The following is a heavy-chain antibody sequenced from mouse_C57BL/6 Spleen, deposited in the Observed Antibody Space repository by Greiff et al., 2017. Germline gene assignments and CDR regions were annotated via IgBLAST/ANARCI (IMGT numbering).Heavy chain of an antibody. CDR3: ARRLTGFDY. Sequence: EVQLVESGGGLVKPGGSLKLSCAASGFTFSDYGMHWVRQAPEKGLAWVAYISSGSSTIYYADTVKGRFTISRDNAKNTLFLQMTSLRSEDTAMYYCARRLTGFDYWGQGTTLTVSS. J-gene: IGHJ2*01. V-gene: IGHV5-17*01. CDR2: ISSGSSTI. CDR1: GFTFSDYG.